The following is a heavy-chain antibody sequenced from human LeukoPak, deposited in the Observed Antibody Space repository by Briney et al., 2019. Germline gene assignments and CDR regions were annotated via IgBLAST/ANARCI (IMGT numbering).Heavy chain of an antibody. CDR3: ARNIQPHLYYYMYV. D-gene: IGHD5-18*01. CDR2: INPSGGSQ. CDR1: GYTFTNYY. Sequence: EASVTVSFKASGYTFTNYYMHWVRQAPAQGLEWMGIINPSGGSQNYAQKFQGRVTMTRDMSTSTVYMELSSLRSEDTAVYYCARNIQPHLYYYMYVWGKGTTVTVS. V-gene: IGHV1-46*01. J-gene: IGHJ6*03.